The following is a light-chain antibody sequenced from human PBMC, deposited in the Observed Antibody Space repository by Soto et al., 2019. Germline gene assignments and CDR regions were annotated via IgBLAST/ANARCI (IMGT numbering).Light chain of an antibody. J-gene: IGKJ4*01. V-gene: IGKV1-27*01. CDR3: QKYNSDPLT. CDR1: QGISNY. Sequence: DIQMTQSPSSLSASVGHRVTITCRASQGISNYLAWYQQKPGKVPKLLIYAASTLQSGVPSRFSGSGYGTDFTLTISSLKHEDVETYYCQKYNSDPLTFGGGTKVDIK. CDR2: AAS.